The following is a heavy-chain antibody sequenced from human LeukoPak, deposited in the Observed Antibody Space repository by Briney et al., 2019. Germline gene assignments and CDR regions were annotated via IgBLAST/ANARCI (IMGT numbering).Heavy chain of an antibody. CDR1: GGSISSYY. CDR2: IFYSGVT. V-gene: IGHV4-59*12. D-gene: IGHD5-12*01. CDR3: ARGPAWATPRKVYYYYYMDV. Sequence: SETLSLTCNVSGGSISSYYWNWIRQPPGKGLEWIGYIFYSGVTKYNPSLKSRVTISIDTSKNQFSLKLNSVTAADTAVYYCARGPAWATPRKVYYYYYMDVWGKGTTVTVSS. J-gene: IGHJ6*03.